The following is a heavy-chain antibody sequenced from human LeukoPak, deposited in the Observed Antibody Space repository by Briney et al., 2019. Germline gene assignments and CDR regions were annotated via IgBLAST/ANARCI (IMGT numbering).Heavy chain of an antibody. CDR1: GFTVSSNY. Sequence: GGSLRLSCAASGFTVSSNYMSWVRQAPGKGLEWVSVTYSDASTYYAESVKGRFTISRDNSKNTLYLQMNSLRAEDTAMYYCARGYCSSTSCYDYWGQGTLVTVSS. J-gene: IGHJ4*02. D-gene: IGHD2-2*01. CDR3: ARGYCSSTSCYDY. V-gene: IGHV3-66*02. CDR2: TYSDAST.